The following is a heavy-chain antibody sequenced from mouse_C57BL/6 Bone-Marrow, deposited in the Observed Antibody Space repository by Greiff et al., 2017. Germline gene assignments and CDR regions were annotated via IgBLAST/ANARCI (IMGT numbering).Heavy chain of an antibody. Sequence: VQLPQPWAGLVQPGASVKLSCKASGYTFPHYWINWVQQRPGQGLEWIGGIYPGSGSNNYNEKFKSKATLTVDTSSSTAYMQLSSLTSEDSAVYYCARWGTLLFAYWGQGTLVTVSA. CDR2: IYPGSGSN. V-gene: IGHV1-55*01. CDR1: GYTFPHYW. CDR3: ARWGTLLFAY. J-gene: IGHJ3*01. D-gene: IGHD2-1*01.